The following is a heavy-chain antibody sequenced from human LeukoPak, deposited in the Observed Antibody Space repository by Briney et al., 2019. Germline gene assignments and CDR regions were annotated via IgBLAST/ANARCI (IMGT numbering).Heavy chain of an antibody. CDR1: GFTFSSSW. Sequence: GGSLRLSCADSGFTFSSSWMSSGRQALGKGLERVANLKQDGSETYCGDYVKGRFTISRDNCKNSLYLQMNSLRVEDTAVYSCARDRRYGLRYFDVAQDVWGQGTTVTVSS. CDR3: ARDRRYGLRYFDVAQDV. D-gene: IGHD3-9*01. J-gene: IGHJ6*02. V-gene: IGHV3-7*01. CDR2: LKQDGSET.